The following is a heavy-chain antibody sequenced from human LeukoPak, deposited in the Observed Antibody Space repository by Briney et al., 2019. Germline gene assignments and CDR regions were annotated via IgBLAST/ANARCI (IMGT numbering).Heavy chain of an antibody. D-gene: IGHD2-8*01. V-gene: IGHV3-23*01. CDR3: AKDSIQRNGVFDAFDM. Sequence: GGSLRLSCTASGFTFSDYAMNWVRQVPGKGLEWVSHISGGGVTTYYADSVKGHFTVSRDNSKNTLFLQINSLRAEDTALFYCAKDSIQRNGVFDAFDMWGQGAMVTVSS. J-gene: IGHJ3*02. CDR2: ISGGGVTT. CDR1: GFTFSDYA.